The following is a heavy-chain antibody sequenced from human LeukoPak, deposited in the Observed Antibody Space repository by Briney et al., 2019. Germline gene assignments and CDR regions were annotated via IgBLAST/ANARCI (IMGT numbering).Heavy chain of an antibody. V-gene: IGHV4-4*07. J-gene: IGHJ6*02. D-gene: IGHD3-9*01. Sequence: SETLSLTCTVSGGSISSYYWSWIRQPAGKGLEWIGRIYTSGSTNYNPSLKSRVTMSVDTSKNQFSLKLSSVTAADTAVYYCARDQGRYYYYCYYGMDVWGQGTTVTVSS. CDR1: GGSISSYY. CDR2: IYTSGST. CDR3: ARDQGRYYYYCYYGMDV.